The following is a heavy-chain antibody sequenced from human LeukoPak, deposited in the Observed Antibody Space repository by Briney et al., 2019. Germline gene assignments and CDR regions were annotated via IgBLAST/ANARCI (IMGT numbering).Heavy chain of an antibody. D-gene: IGHD2-2*02. J-gene: IGHJ5*02. V-gene: IGHV5-51*01. CDR2: IYPGDSDT. Sequence: GESLKISCKVSGYTFISYWIGWVRQMPGKGLEWMGIIYPGDSDTRYSPSFQGQVTISADKSISTAYLQWSSLKASDTAMYYCARRPLGYCSSASCNSWFDPWGQGTLVTVSP. CDR1: GYTFISYW. CDR3: ARRPLGYCSSASCNSWFDP.